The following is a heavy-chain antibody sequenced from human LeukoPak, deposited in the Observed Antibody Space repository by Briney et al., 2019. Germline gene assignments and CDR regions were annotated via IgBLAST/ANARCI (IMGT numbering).Heavy chain of an antibody. V-gene: IGHV3-74*01. Sequence: GGSLRLSCAASGFTFSAYWMHWVRQAPGKGLVWVSRINTDGSSPTYAASVKGRFTISRDNSKNTLYLQMSSLRAEDTAVYYCAKGPYCSSTSCYTIGSFDYWGQGTLVTVSS. CDR3: AKGPYCSSTSCYTIGSFDY. D-gene: IGHD2-2*02. J-gene: IGHJ4*02. CDR2: INTDGSSP. CDR1: GFTFSAYW.